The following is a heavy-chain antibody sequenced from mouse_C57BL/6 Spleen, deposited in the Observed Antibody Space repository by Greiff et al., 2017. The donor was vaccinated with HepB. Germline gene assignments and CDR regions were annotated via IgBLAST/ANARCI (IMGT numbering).Heavy chain of an antibody. CDR3: TRDYYGSRFDY. CDR1: GFTFSSYA. V-gene: IGHV5-9-1*02. D-gene: IGHD1-1*01. CDR2: ISSGGDYI. J-gene: IGHJ2*01. Sequence: EVQLMESGEGLVKPGGSLKLSCAASGFTFSSYAMSWVRQTPEKRLEWVAYISSGGDYIYYADTVKGRFTISSDNARNTLYLQMSRLKSEDTAMYYCTRDYYGSRFDYWGQGTTLTVSS.